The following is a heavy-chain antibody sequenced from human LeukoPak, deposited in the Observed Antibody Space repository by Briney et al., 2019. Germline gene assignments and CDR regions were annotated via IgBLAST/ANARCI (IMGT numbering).Heavy chain of an antibody. J-gene: IGHJ4*02. Sequence: GSLKLFFAASGFPFSSYGMHWVRQAPGKGVEGGAVIWYDGSNKYYADSVKGRFTISRDNSKNTLYLQMNGLRAEDTAVYYCARDLSESTYYDILTGFDYWGQGTLVTVSS. CDR3: ARDLSESTYYDILTGFDY. D-gene: IGHD3-9*01. CDR2: IWYDGSNK. V-gene: IGHV3-33*01. CDR1: GFPFSSYG.